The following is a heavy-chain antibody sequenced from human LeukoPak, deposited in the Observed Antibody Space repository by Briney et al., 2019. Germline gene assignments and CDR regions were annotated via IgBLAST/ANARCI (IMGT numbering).Heavy chain of an antibody. J-gene: IGHJ4*02. CDR3: AKGETLRYFDWFSFDY. CDR2: ISGSGGST. D-gene: IGHD3-9*01. Sequence: GGSLRLSCAASGFTFSSYAMSWVRQAPGKGLEWVSAISGSGGSTYYADSVKGRFTISRDNSKNTLYLQMNSLRAEDTAVYHCAKGETLRYFDWFSFDYWGQGTLVTVSS. V-gene: IGHV3-23*01. CDR1: GFTFSSYA.